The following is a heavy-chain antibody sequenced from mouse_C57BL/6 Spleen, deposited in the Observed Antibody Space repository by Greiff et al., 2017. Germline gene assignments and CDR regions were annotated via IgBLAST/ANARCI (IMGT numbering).Heavy chain of an antibody. D-gene: IGHD3-2*02. CDR2: IRNKANGYTT. J-gene: IGHJ2*01. V-gene: IGHV7-3*01. Sequence: EVHLVESGGGLVQPGGSLSLSCAASGFTFTDYYMSWVRQPPGKALEWLGFIRNKANGYTTEYSASVKGRFTISSDNSQSILSLQTNALRAEDSATDYWARYDGSGRHFDYWGQGTTLTVSS. CDR1: GFTFTDYY. CDR3: ARYDGSGRHFDY.